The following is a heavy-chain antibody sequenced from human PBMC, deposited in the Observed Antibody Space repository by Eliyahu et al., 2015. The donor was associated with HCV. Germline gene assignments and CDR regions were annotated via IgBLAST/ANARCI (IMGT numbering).Heavy chain of an antibody. D-gene: IGHD6-13*01. CDR1: GGSISSSSYY. CDR2: IXXSGXT. J-gene: IGHJ3*02. Sequence: QLQLQESGPGLVKPSETLSLTCTVSGGSISSSSYYWGXIRXPPGKGLXWIGSIXXSGXTYYNPSLKSRVTISVDTSKNQFSLKLSSVTAADTAVYYCARHLAAAIDAFDIWGQGTMVTVSS. V-gene: IGHV4-39*01. CDR3: ARHLAAAIDAFDI.